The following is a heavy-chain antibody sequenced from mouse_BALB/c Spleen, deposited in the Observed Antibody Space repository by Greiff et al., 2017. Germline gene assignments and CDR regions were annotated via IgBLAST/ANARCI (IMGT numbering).Heavy chain of an antibody. CDR3: ARSYDYDAAMDY. CDR2: IRNKANGYTT. CDR1: GFTFTAYY. J-gene: IGHJ4*01. Sequence: EVKLVESGGGLVQPGGSLRLSCATSGFTFTAYYMSWVRQPPGKALEWVGFIRNKANGYTTEYSASVKGRFTISRDNSQSILYLQMNTLRAEDSATYYCARSYDYDAAMDYWGQGTSVTVSS. V-gene: IGHV7-3*02. D-gene: IGHD2-4*01.